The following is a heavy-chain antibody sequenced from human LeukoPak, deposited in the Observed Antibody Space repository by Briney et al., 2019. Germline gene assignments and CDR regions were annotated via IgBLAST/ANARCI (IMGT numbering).Heavy chain of an antibody. D-gene: IGHD3-10*01. CDR2: ISGGGVST. Sequence: VGSLRLSCAASGFTFSGYAMSWVRQAPGKGLEWVSAISGGGVSTYYADSIKGRFTISRDDSKNTLYLQMNSLRAEDTAVYYCAKGMVRAVIPDYWGQGTLVTVYS. CDR3: AKGMVRAVIPDY. V-gene: IGHV3-23*01. CDR1: GFTFSGYA. J-gene: IGHJ4*02.